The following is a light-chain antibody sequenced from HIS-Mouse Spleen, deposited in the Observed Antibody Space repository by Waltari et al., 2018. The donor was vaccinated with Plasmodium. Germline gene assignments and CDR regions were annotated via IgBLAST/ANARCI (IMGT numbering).Light chain of an antibody. V-gene: IGKV1-5*03. CDR3: QQYNSYSWT. CDR2: KAS. CDR1: PSISSR. Sequence: DIQMTQSPSTLSASVGDRVPITCRASPSISSRLAWYQQNPGKAPKLLIYKASSLESGVPSRFSGSGSGTEFTLTISSRQPDDFATYYCQQYNSYSWTFGQGTKVEIK. J-gene: IGKJ1*01.